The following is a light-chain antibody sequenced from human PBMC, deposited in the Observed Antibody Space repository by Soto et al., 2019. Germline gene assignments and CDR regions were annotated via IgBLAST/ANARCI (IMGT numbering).Light chain of an antibody. CDR3: RQYYSGTTFT. J-gene: IGKJ5*01. Sequence: ILLVLSPTTLSVSPGEKATLSCRASQSVSNNLAWYQQKPGQAPRLLIYGASSRATGIPDRFSGSGSGTEFSLTISSRQSAEVAAYYYRQYYSGTTFTFGQGTRLEIK. CDR1: QSVSNN. V-gene: IGKV3D-15*02. CDR2: GAS.